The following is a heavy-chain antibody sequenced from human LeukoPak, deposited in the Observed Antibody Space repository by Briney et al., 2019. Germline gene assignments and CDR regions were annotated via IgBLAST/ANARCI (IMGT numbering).Heavy chain of an antibody. CDR2: IKRDGNEE. CDR1: GFTFSSYW. CDR3: AKEGAYPIITYDS. D-gene: IGHD3-10*01. J-gene: IGHJ5*01. Sequence: PGGSLRLSCAASGFTFSSYWMNWVRQAPGKGLEWVANIKRDGNEENYVDSVKGRFSISRDNAKNSLYLQMDSLRAEDTAVYYCAKEGAYPIITYDSWGQGALVTVSS. V-gene: IGHV3-7*01.